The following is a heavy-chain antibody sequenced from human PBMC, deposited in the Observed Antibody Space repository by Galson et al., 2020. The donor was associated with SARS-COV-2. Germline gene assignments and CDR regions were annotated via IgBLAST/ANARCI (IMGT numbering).Heavy chain of an antibody. J-gene: IGHJ4*02. V-gene: IGHV1-2*06. Sequence: ASVKVSCKASGYPFIGYYMHWVRQAPGQGLEWMGRIDPNSGDTELAHKFQGRVTMTRDSSMSTAYMDLRSLRSDDAAVYYCARGLSYYHDSSGYWTFDSWGQGTLVTVSA. D-gene: IGHD3-22*01. CDR3: ARGLSYYHDSSGYWTFDS. CDR1: GYPFIGYY. CDR2: IDPNSGDT.